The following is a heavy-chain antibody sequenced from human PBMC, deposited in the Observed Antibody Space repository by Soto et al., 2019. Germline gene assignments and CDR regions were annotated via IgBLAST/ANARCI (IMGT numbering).Heavy chain of an antibody. CDR2: ISGRGTTI. CDR3: AKDSHGSGSLNGMDV. V-gene: IGHV3-48*04. D-gene: IGHD3-10*01. Sequence: PGGSLRLSCAASGFTFNSYSMNWVRQTPGKGLEWVSFISGRGTTIYYADSVKGRFTVSRDNAKNSLYLQMNSLRAEDTALYYCAKDSHGSGSLNGMDVWGQGTTVTVSS. CDR1: GFTFNSYS. J-gene: IGHJ6*02.